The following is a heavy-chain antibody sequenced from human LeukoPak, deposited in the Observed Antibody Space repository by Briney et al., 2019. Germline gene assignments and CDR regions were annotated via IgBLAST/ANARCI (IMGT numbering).Heavy chain of an antibody. Sequence: GGSLRLSCAASGFTFSNAWMSWVRQAPGKGLEWVGRIKSKTDGGTTDYAAPVKGRFTISRDNTKNSVYLQMNSLRAEDTAVYYCARYSSSWYLSYFDYWGQGTLVTVSS. CDR2: IKSKTDGGTT. CDR1: GFTFSNAW. D-gene: IGHD6-13*01. J-gene: IGHJ4*02. V-gene: IGHV3-15*01. CDR3: ARYSSSWYLSYFDY.